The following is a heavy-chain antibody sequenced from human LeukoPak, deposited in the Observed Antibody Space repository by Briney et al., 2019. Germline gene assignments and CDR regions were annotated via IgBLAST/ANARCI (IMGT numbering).Heavy chain of an antibody. CDR1: GYTFTGYY. Sequence: GASVKVSCKASGYTFTGYYMHWVRQAPGQGLEWMGWINPNSGGTNYAQKFQGRVTMTRDMSTNTVYMELSSLRSEDTAVYFCASQLYNSSLYYYMDVWGKGTTVTVSS. CDR3: ASQLYNSSLYYYMDV. D-gene: IGHD1-20*01. J-gene: IGHJ6*03. CDR2: INPNSGGT. V-gene: IGHV1-2*02.